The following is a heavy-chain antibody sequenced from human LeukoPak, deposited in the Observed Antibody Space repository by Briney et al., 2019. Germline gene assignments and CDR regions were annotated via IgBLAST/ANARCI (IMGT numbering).Heavy chain of an antibody. CDR3: ARGDGDTNAFDI. V-gene: IGHV3-21*01. CDR1: GFTFSSYS. D-gene: IGHD3-10*01. J-gene: IGHJ3*02. CDR2: ISSSSSYI. Sequence: GGSLRLSCAASGFTFSSYSMNWVRQAPGKGLEWVSSISSSSSYIYYADSAKGRFTISRDNAKNSLYLQMNSLRAEDTAVYYCARGDGDTNAFDIWGQGTMVTVSS.